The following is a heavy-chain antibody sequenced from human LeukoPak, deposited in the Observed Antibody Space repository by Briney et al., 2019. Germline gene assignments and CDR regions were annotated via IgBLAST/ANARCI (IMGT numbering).Heavy chain of an antibody. D-gene: IGHD3-3*01. Sequence: SETLSLTCAVYGGSFSGYYWSWIRQPPGKGLEWIGEINHSGSTNYNPSLKSRVTISVDTSKNQFSLKLSSVTAADTAVYYCARAYYDFWSGYDQRYNWFDPWGQGTLVTVSS. V-gene: IGHV4-34*01. CDR1: GGSFSGYY. CDR3: ARAYYDFWSGYDQRYNWFDP. J-gene: IGHJ5*02. CDR2: INHSGST.